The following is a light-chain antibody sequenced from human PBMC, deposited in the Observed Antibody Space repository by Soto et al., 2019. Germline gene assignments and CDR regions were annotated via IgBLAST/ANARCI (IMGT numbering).Light chain of an antibody. J-gene: IGKJ4*01. CDR2: DAS. CDR1: QSVGSY. Sequence: EIVLTQSQATLSLSPGERATLSCRASQSVGSYLAWYQQKPGQAPRLLIYDASNRATGIPARFSGSGSGTDFTLTISSLEPEDFAVYYCQQRSNWLLTFGGGTKVEIK. V-gene: IGKV3-11*01. CDR3: QQRSNWLLT.